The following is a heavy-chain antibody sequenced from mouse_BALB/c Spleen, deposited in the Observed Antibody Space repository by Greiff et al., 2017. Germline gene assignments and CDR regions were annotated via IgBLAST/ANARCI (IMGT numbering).Heavy chain of an antibody. J-gene: IGHJ4*01. Sequence: QVQLKESGPGLVAPSQSLSITCTVSGFSLTSYGVHWVRQPPGKGLEWLGVIWAGGSTNYNSALMSRLSISKDNSKSQVFLKMNSLQTDDTAMYYCARDRGITTATRAMDYWGQGTSVTVSS. CDR1: GFSLTSYG. V-gene: IGHV2-9*02. D-gene: IGHD1-2*01. CDR3: ARDRGITTATRAMDY. CDR2: IWAGGST.